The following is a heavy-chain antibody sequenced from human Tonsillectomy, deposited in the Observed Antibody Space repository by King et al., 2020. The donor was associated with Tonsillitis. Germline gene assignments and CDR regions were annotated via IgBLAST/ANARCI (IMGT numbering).Heavy chain of an antibody. CDR3: ARGQEGAFDI. CDR2: IYYSGST. V-gene: IGHV4-59*01. Sequence: VQLQESGPGLVKPSETLSLTCTVSGGSISSYYWSWIRQPPGKGLELIGYIYYSGSTNYNPSLKSRVTISVDTSKNQFSLKLSSVTAADTAVYYCARGQEGAFDIWGQGTMVTVSS. J-gene: IGHJ3*02. CDR1: GGSISSYY.